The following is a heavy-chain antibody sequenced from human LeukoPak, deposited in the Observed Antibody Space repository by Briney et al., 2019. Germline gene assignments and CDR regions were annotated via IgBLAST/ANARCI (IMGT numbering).Heavy chain of an antibody. J-gene: IGHJ6*02. V-gene: IGHV3-7*04. Sequence: GGSLRLSCAASGFTFSSYWMSWVRQAPGKGLEWVANIKQDGSEKYYVDSVKGRFTISRDNAKNSLYLQMNSLRAEDTAVYYCARAPEGLRYFDWTYYCYGMDVWGQGTTVTVSS. CDR3: ARAPEGLRYFDWTYYCYGMDV. D-gene: IGHD3-9*01. CDR1: GFTFSSYW. CDR2: IKQDGSEK.